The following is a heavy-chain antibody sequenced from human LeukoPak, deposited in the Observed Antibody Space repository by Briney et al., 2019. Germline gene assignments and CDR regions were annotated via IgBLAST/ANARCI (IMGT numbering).Heavy chain of an antibody. D-gene: IGHD1-26*01. CDR2: IKQDGSEK. V-gene: IGHV3-7*01. Sequence: GGSLRLSCAASGFTFSSYWMSWVRQAPGKGLEWVANIKQDGSEKYYVASVKGRFTISRDNAKNSLYLQMNSLRAEDTAVYYCARVAGGSYYYYMDVWGKGTTVTVSS. J-gene: IGHJ6*03. CDR1: GFTFSSYW. CDR3: ARVAGGSYYYYMDV.